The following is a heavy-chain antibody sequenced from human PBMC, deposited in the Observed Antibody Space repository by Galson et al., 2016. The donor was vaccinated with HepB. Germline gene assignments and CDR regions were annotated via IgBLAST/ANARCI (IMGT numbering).Heavy chain of an antibody. V-gene: IGHV3-30*03. CDR2: ISYDGDTK. CDR1: GFSFSRYA. D-gene: IGHD5-18*01. CDR3: ASDPRQWQRGYNYGFEY. J-gene: IGHJ4*02. Sequence: LRLSCAASGFSFSRYAMHWVRQAPGKGLEWVAVISYDGDTKYHADSVKGRFTISRDNSKNTLYLQMHRLRFEDTAVYYCASDPRQWQRGYNYGFEYWGQGTLVSVSS.